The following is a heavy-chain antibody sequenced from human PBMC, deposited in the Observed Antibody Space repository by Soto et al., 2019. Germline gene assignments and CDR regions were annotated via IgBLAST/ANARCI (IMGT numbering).Heavy chain of an antibody. Sequence: SETLSLTCTVTGGSISSSGYYWGWIRQPPGKGLEWIGSINYSGRTYYKSSLKSRVTISVDTSKNQFSLKLTSVTAADTAVYYCASPELIYSSGWYVNGMDVWGQGTTVTVSS. CDR3: ASPELIYSSGWYVNGMDV. CDR1: GGSISSSGYY. D-gene: IGHD6-19*01. CDR2: INYSGRT. V-gene: IGHV4-39*01. J-gene: IGHJ6*02.